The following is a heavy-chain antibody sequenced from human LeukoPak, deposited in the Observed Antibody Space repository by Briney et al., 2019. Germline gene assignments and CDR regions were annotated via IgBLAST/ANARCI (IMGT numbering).Heavy chain of an antibody. CDR3: ASSYAGYSSHWYFDL. Sequence: ASVKVSCKASGYTFTSYYMHWVRQAPGQGLEWMGIINPSGGSTSYAQKFRGRVTMTRDTSTSTVYMELSSLRSEDTAVYYCASSYAGYSSHWYFDLWGRGTLVTVSS. J-gene: IGHJ2*01. V-gene: IGHV1-46*01. CDR2: INPSGGST. CDR1: GYTFTSYY. D-gene: IGHD6-13*01.